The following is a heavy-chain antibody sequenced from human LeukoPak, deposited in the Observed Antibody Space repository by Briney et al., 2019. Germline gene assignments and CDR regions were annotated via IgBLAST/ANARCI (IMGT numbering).Heavy chain of an antibody. CDR3: ARGGSYYDRFNDY. J-gene: IGHJ4*02. CDR2: ISSSSSYI. V-gene: IGHV3-21*01. CDR1: TFIFSASS. D-gene: IGHD3-22*01. Sequence: GGSLRLSCEASTFIFSASSMHWVRQAPGKGLEWVSSISSSSSYIYYADSVKGRFTISRDNAKNSLYLQMNSLRAEDTAVYYCARGGSYYDRFNDYWGQGTLVTVSS.